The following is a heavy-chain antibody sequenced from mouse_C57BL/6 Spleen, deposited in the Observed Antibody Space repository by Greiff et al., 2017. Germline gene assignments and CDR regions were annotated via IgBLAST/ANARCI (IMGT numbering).Heavy chain of an antibody. CDR3: ARWIYDGYFDV. J-gene: IGHJ1*03. CDR2: IDPSDSET. Sequence: QVQLQQPGAELVRPGSSVKLSCKASGYTFTSYWMHWVKQRPIQGLEWIGNIDPSDSETHYNQKFKDKATLTVDKSSSTAYMQLSSLTSEDSAVYYCARWIYDGYFDVWGTGTTVTVSS. D-gene: IGHD2-3*01. CDR1: GYTFTSYW. V-gene: IGHV1-52*01.